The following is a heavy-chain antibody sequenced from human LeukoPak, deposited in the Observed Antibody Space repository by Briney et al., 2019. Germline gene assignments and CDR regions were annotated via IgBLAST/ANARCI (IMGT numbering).Heavy chain of an antibody. CDR2: IYYSGST. CDR1: GGSISSYY. Sequence: SETLSLTCTVSGGSISSYYWSWIRQPPGKGLEWIGYIYYSGSTNYNPSLKSRVTISVDTSKNQFSPKLSSVTAADTAVYYCARSGYSSGWYRPGYFDLWGRGTLVTVSS. J-gene: IGHJ2*01. CDR3: ARSGYSSGWYRPGYFDL. D-gene: IGHD6-19*01. V-gene: IGHV4-59*08.